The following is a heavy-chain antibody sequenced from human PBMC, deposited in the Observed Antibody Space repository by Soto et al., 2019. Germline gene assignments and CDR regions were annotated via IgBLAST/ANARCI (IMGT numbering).Heavy chain of an antibody. CDR3: ARDPYCGGDCPYFDY. J-gene: IGHJ4*02. Sequence: QVQLVQSGAEVKKPGSSVKVSCKASGGTFSSYAISWVRQAPGQGLEWMGGIIPIFGTANYAQKFQGRVTITADESTSTAYMERSSLRSEDTAVYYCARDPYCGGDCPYFDYWGQGTLVTVSS. V-gene: IGHV1-69*12. D-gene: IGHD2-21*02. CDR2: IIPIFGTA. CDR1: GGTFSSYA.